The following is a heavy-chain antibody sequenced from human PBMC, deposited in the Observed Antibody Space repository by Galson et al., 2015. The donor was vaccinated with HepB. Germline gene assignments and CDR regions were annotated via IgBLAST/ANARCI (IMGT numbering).Heavy chain of an antibody. V-gene: IGHV3-23*01. Sequence: SLRLSCAASGFTFNSYVMNWVRQAPGKGLEWVSTISGSDGSTYYADSVKGRFTISRDNSKNMLYLQMNSLRAEDTAVYYCAKSPGRDHAEYFHHWGQGTLVTVSS. CDR1: GFTFNSYV. J-gene: IGHJ1*01. CDR2: ISGSDGST. D-gene: IGHD1-14*01. CDR3: AKSPGRDHAEYFHH.